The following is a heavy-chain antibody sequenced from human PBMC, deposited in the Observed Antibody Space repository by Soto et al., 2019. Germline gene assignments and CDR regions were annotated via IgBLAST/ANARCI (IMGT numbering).Heavy chain of an antibody. CDR1: GFTFSSYA. CDR3: AKVGCSGGSCYPLDP. D-gene: IGHD2-15*01. V-gene: IGHV3-23*01. Sequence: PGGSLRLSCASSGFTFSSYAMSWVRQAPGKGLEWVSAISGSGGSTYYADSVKGRFTISRDNSKNTLYLQMNSLRAEDTAVYYCAKVGCSGGSCYPLDPWGQGILVTVSS. J-gene: IGHJ5*02. CDR2: ISGSGGST.